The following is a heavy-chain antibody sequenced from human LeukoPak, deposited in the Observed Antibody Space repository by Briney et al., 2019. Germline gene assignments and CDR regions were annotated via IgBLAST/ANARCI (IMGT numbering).Heavy chain of an antibody. J-gene: IGHJ4*02. V-gene: IGHV3-23*01. CDR2: ISGSGGST. CDR3: ATYRQVLLPFES. D-gene: IGHD2-8*02. CDR1: GFTFSSYG. Sequence: GGSLRLSCAASGFTFSSYGMSWVRQAPGKGLEWVSGISGSGGSTYYADFVKGRFTISRDNSKNTLYLQMNSLRAEDTAVYYCATYRQVLLPFESWGQGTLVTVSS.